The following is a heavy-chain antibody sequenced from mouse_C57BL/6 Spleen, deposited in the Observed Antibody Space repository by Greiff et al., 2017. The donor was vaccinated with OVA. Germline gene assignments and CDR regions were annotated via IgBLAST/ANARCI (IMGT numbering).Heavy chain of an antibody. Sequence: VQLQQSGPELVKPGASVKISCKASGYTFTDYYMNWVKQSHGKSLEWIGDINPNNGGTSYNQKFKGKATLPVDKSSSTAYMELRSLTSEDSAVYYCARRGFYDGYRYYFDYWGQGTTLTVSS. CDR2: INPNNGGT. CDR3: ARRGFYDGYRYYFDY. D-gene: IGHD2-3*01. V-gene: IGHV1-26*01. J-gene: IGHJ2*01. CDR1: GYTFTDYY.